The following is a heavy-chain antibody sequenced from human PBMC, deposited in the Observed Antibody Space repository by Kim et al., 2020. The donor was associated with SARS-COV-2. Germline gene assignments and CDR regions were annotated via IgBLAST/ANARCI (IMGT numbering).Heavy chain of an antibody. V-gene: IGHV1-69*05. Sequence: AQRVQDRVTITTDESTKTAYMELRSLRSEDTAVYFCARDTMTGAGSYKYWGQGTLVTVSS. D-gene: IGHD3-10*01. J-gene: IGHJ4*02. CDR3: ARDTMTGAGSYKY.